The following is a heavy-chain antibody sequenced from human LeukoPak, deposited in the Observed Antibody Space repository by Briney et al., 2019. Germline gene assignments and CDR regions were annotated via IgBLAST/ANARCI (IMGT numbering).Heavy chain of an antibody. J-gene: IGHJ3*02. CDR2: IYTSGST. CDR3: ARGHCGGDCHDAFDI. Sequence: SETLSLTCTLSSGSLSSSYWSWIRQPAGKGLEWIGRIYTSGSTNYNPSLKSRVTMSVDTSKNQFSLKLSSVTAADTAVYYCARGHCGGDCHDAFDIWGQGTMVTVSS. V-gene: IGHV4-4*07. D-gene: IGHD2-21*02. CDR1: SGSLSSSY.